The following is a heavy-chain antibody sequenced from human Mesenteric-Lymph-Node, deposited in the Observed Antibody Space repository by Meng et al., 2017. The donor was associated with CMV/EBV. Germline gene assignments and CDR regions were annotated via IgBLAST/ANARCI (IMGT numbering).Heavy chain of an antibody. D-gene: IGHD5-18*01. CDR2: IYYSGST. CDR1: GGSISSYY. CDR3: ARVPALIQLWVDAYYFDY. Sequence: SETLSLTCTVSGGSISSYYWSWIRQPPGKGLEWIGYIYYSGSTNYNPSLKSRVTISVDTSKNQFSLKLSSVTAADTAVYYCARVPALIQLWVDAYYFDYWGQGTLVTVSS. J-gene: IGHJ4*02. V-gene: IGHV4-59*12.